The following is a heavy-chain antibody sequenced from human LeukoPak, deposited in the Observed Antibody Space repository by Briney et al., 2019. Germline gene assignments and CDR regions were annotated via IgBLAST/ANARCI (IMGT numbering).Heavy chain of an antibody. J-gene: IGHJ2*01. CDR3: ARDQRSWYFDL. CDR1: GFTFSNYG. CDR2: IWYDGSNK. Sequence: GRSXRLSCAASGFTFSNYGMHWVRQAPGKGLEWVAVIWYDGSNKYYADSVKGRFTISRDNSKNTLYLLMNSLRAEDTAMYYCARDQRSWYFDLWGRGTLVTVSS. V-gene: IGHV3-33*01.